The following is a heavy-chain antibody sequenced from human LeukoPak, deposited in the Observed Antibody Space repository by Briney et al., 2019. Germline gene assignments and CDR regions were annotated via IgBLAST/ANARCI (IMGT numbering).Heavy chain of an antibody. J-gene: IGHJ4*02. Sequence: GASVKLSCKASGDTFTNCYMHWVRQAPGKGLEWMAIINPTGDSTHYAQKFQGRVTMTRDTSTSTVYMELSSLRAEDTAVYYCARWAGARPGGYYDFWTGPYDYWGQGSLVTVSS. CDR2: INPTGDST. CDR3: ARWAGARPGGYYDFWTGPYDY. D-gene: IGHD3-3*01. V-gene: IGHV1-46*01. CDR1: GDTFTNCY.